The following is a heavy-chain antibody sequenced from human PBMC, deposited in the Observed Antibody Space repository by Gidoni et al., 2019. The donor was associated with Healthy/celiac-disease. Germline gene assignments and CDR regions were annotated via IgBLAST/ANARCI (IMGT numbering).Heavy chain of an antibody. Sequence: EVQLVESGGGLVQPGGSLRLSCAASGFTFSSYWMSWVRQAPGKGLEWVANIKQDGSEKYYVDSVKGRFTISRDNAKNSLYLQMNSLRAEDTAVYYCARDPFEDYDDAFDIWGQGTMVTVSS. J-gene: IGHJ3*02. CDR3: ARDPFEDYDDAFDI. CDR2: IKQDGSEK. D-gene: IGHD4-17*01. V-gene: IGHV3-7*01. CDR1: GFTFSSYW.